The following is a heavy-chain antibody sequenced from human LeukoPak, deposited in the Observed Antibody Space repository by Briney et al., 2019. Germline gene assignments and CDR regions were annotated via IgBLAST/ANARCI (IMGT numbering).Heavy chain of an antibody. V-gene: IGHV3-23*01. Sequence: GGPLRLSCAASGFTFSSYAMSWVRQAPGKGLEWVTAISGSGGRTYYADSVKGRFTISRDNSKNTLYLHMNSLRAEDTAVYYCAKDPRLTMTTVTIGFDYWGQGSLVTVSS. CDR3: AKDPRLTMTTVTIGFDY. J-gene: IGHJ4*02. CDR2: ISGSGGRT. D-gene: IGHD4-17*01. CDR1: GFTFSSYA.